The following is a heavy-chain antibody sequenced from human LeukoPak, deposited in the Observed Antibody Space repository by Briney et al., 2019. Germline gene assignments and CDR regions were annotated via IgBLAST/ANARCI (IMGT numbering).Heavy chain of an antibody. D-gene: IGHD6-13*01. CDR1: GFTFSSCW. CDR3: AKDSYSKGDY. Sequence: GGSLRLSCAASGFTFSSCWMSWVRQAPGKGLEWVANIKQDGSGKYYVDSVKGRFTISRDNAKNSLYLQMNSLRAEDTAVYYCAKDSYSKGDYWGQGVLVTVSS. J-gene: IGHJ4*02. V-gene: IGHV3-7*01. CDR2: IKQDGSGK.